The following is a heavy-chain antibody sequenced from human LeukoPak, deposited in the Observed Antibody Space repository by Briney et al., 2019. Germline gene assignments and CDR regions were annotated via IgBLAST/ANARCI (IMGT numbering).Heavy chain of an antibody. V-gene: IGHV4-61*02. CDR2: IYTSGST. D-gene: IGHD6-19*01. J-gene: IGHJ4*02. Sequence: SETLSLTCTVSGGSISSGSYYWSWIRQPAGKGLEWIGRIYTSGSTNYNPSLKSRVTISVDTSKNQFSLQLNSVTPEDTAVYYCARGYSSGIDYWGQGTLVTVSS. CDR1: GGSISSGSYY. CDR3: ARGYSSGIDY.